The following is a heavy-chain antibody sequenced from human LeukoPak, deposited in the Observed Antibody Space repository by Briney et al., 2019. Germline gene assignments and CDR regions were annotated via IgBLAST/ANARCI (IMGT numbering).Heavy chain of an antibody. D-gene: IGHD3-10*01. CDR2: IYSDGST. V-gene: IGHV3-NL1*01. CDR1: GFTFGSYG. Sequence: GGSLRLSCAASGFTFGSYGMHWVRQAPGKGLEWVSVIYSDGSTYYEDSVKGRFTISRDTSKNTLSLQMSSLRVEDTAVYFCAREKGRGVISPYYDCWGQGTLVTVSS. CDR3: AREKGRGVISPYYDC. J-gene: IGHJ4*02.